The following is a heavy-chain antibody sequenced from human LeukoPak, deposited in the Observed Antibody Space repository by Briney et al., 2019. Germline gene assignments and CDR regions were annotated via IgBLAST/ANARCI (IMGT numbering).Heavy chain of an antibody. CDR2: IYYSGST. CDR1: GGSISSSSYY. V-gene: IGHV4-39*07. CDR3: ARGSITIFGGVITSFDY. D-gene: IGHD3-3*01. J-gene: IGHJ4*02. Sequence: SETLSLTCTVSGGSISSSSYYWGWIRQPPGKGLEWIGSIYYSGSTYYNPSLKSRVTISVDTSKNQFSLKLSSVTAADTAVYYCARGSITIFGGVITSFDYWGQGTLVTVSS.